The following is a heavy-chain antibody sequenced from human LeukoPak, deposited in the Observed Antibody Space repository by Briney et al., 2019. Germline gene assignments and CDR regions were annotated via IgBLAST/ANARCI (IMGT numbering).Heavy chain of an antibody. CDR2: IDDSGNT. CDR3: ARSDYHNSGSHTVFDAFDV. J-gene: IGHJ3*01. Sequence: PSETLSLTCTVSGGSISRYYWSWIRRPPGKGLEWIGYIDDSGNTNYNPSLKSQVTISVDKSKNQFSLKLSFVTAADTAMYYCARSDYHNSGSHTVFDAFDVWGQGTRVTVSS. V-gene: IGHV4-59*01. D-gene: IGHD3-10*01. CDR1: GGSISRYY.